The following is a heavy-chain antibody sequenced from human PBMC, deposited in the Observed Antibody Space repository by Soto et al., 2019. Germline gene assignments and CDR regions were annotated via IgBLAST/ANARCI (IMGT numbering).Heavy chain of an antibody. CDR1: GFTFSSYA. J-gene: IGHJ6*02. CDR3: ARERIVVVPAALPRFLASHLGQGMDV. D-gene: IGHD2-2*01. V-gene: IGHV3-30-3*01. CDR2: ISYDGSNK. Sequence: VQLVESGGGVVQPGRSLRLSCAASGFTFSSYAMHWVRQAPGKGLEWVAVISYDGSNKYYADSVKGRFTISRDNSKNTLYLQMNSLRAEDTAVYYCARERIVVVPAALPRFLASHLGQGMDVWGQGTTVTVSS.